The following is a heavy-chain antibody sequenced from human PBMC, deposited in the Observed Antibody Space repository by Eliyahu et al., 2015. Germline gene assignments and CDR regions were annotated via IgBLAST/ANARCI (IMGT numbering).Heavy chain of an antibody. D-gene: IGHD1-1*01. Sequence: PGKGLEWVAVISYDGSNKYYADSVKGRFTISRDNSKNTLYLQMNSLRAEDTAVYYLSKQMGSGTPPYYYYYGMDVWGQGTTVTVSS. CDR3: SKQMGSGTPPYYYYYGMDV. J-gene: IGHJ6*02. CDR2: ISYDGSNK. V-gene: IGHV3-30*18.